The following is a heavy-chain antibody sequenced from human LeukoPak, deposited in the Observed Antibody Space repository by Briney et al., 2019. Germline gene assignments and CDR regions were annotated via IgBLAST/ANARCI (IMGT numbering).Heavy chain of an antibody. CDR2: ISSNGRGT. CDR3: TRCSGSYYS. V-gene: IGHV3-64*01. Sequence: GGSLRLSCAASGFTFSTDAMHWVRQAPGKGLEWVSAISSNGRGTYYANSVKGRFTISRDNSKNTVYLQMASLRTEDMAVYYCTRCSGSYYSWGQGTLVTVSS. J-gene: IGHJ5*02. CDR1: GFTFSTDA. D-gene: IGHD1-26*01.